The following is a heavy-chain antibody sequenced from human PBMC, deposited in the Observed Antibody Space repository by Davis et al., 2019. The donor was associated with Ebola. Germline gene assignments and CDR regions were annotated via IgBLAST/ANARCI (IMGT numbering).Heavy chain of an antibody. CDR1: GFTFSSYW. J-gene: IGHJ4*02. Sequence: HTGGSLRLSCAASGFTFSSYWMHWVRQAPGKGLVWVSRINSDGSSTSYADSVKGRFTISRDNSKNTLYLQMNSLRAEDTAVYYCAKGELRYFDWLSYYFDYWGQGTLVTVSS. V-gene: IGHV3-74*01. CDR2: INSDGSST. CDR3: AKGELRYFDWLSYYFDY. D-gene: IGHD3-9*01.